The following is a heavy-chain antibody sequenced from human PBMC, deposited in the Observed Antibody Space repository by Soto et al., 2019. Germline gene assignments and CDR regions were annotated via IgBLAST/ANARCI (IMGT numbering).Heavy chain of an antibody. CDR2: IIPIFDTT. D-gene: IGHD6-25*01. CDR3: ARRGGRGLDF. J-gene: IGHJ6*02. CDR1: GGTFSGYS. Sequence: QVRLVQSGPEMRRPGSSVTVSCQASGGTFSGYSVNWVRQAPGQGLEWMGEIIPIFDTTTHAPRFQGRLTFTADASTPTVLLVLNSLTPDVTAVYYCARRGGRGLDFWGQGTTVTVSS. V-gene: IGHV1-69*01.